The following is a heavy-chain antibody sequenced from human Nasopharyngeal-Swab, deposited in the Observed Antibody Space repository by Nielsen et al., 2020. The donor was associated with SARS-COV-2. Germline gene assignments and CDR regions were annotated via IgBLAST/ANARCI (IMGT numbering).Heavy chain of an antibody. D-gene: IGHD3-3*01. J-gene: IGHJ6*02. Sequence: GESLKISCKGSGYTFTSYCIGWVRQMPGKGLGWMGIIYPGDSDTRYSPSFQGQVTISADKSISTAYLQWSSLKASDTAMYYCAGHGITIFGVVETYYYYGMDVWGQGTTVTVSS. CDR1: GYTFTSYC. V-gene: IGHV5-51*01. CDR2: IYPGDSDT. CDR3: AGHGITIFGVVETYYYYGMDV.